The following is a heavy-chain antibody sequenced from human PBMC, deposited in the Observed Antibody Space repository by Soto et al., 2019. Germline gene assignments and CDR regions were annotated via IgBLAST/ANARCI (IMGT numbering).Heavy chain of an antibody. V-gene: IGHV4-34*01. CDR1: GGSFSGYY. D-gene: IGHD4-17*01. J-gene: IGHJ4*02. CDR2: VNHSGST. Sequence: QVQLQQWGAGLLKPSETLSLTCAVYGGSFSGYYWSWIRQPPGKGLEWIGEVNHSGSTNYNPSLKRRVTFSVDTSKNQFSLRLRSVTAADTAVYYCVACDYGDYPRYWGQGTLLTVSS. CDR3: VACDYGDYPRY.